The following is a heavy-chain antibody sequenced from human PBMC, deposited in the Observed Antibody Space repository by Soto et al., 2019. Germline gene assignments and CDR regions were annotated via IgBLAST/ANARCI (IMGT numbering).Heavy chain of an antibody. D-gene: IGHD3-10*02. CDR2: ILPITDTI. CDR1: GGTLTNYA. V-gene: IGHV1-69*01. Sequence: QVQLVQSGAEGKKPGSSVKVSCQAAGGTLTNYAISWVRQAPGQGLEWMGGILPITDTIKYPQKFQGRFTISADESTSTAYMELRSLRSEDTAVYSCATAIAFVLPIDSWGLGTLVTVSS. CDR3: ATAIAFVLPIDS. J-gene: IGHJ4*02.